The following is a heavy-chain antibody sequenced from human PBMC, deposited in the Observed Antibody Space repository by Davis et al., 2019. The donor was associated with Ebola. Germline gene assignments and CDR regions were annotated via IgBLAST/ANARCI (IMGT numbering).Heavy chain of an antibody. V-gene: IGHV4-34*01. Sequence: SETLSLTCAVYDESFSGYSWSWIRQPPGKGLEWIGEINHSGSTNYNPSLKSRVTISVDTSKNQFSLKLSSVTAADTAVYYCATTTTVPYYYYGMDVWGKGTTVTVSS. J-gene: IGHJ6*04. D-gene: IGHD4-11*01. CDR3: ATTTTVPYYYYGMDV. CDR1: DESFSGYS. CDR2: INHSGST.